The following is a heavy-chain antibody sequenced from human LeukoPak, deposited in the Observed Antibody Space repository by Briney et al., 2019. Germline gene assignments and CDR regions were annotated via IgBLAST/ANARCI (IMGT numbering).Heavy chain of an antibody. Sequence: SVKVSCKASGGTFSSYAISWVRQAPGQGLEWMGGIIPIFGTANYAQKFQGRVTITTDESTSTAYMELSSLRSEDTAVYYCATAPSPYLIAVAGKFLDWGQGTLVTVSS. CDR1: GGTFSSYA. CDR3: ATAPSPYLIAVAGKFLD. CDR2: IIPIFGTA. J-gene: IGHJ4*02. D-gene: IGHD6-19*01. V-gene: IGHV1-69*05.